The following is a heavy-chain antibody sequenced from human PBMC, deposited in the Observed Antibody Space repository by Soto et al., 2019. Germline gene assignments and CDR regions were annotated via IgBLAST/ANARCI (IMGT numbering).Heavy chain of an antibody. V-gene: IGHV4-31*03. CDR3: ARRELQGPLAY. J-gene: IGHJ4*02. CDR2: IYYSGSS. Sequence: PSETLSLTCTVSGGSISSGGYYWSWIRQHPGKGLEWIGYIYYSGSSYYNPSLKSRVTISVDKSKNQFSLKLTSVTAADTAVYYCARRELQGPLAYWGQGTLVTVSS. CDR1: GGSISSGGYY. D-gene: IGHD1-26*01.